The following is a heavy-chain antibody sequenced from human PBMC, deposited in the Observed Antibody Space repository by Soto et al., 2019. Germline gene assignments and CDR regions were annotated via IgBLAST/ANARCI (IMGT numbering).Heavy chain of an antibody. Sequence: TGGSLRLSCAASGFTFSSYAMHWVRQAPGKGLEWVAVISYDGSNKYYADSVKGRFTISRDNSKNTLYLQMNSLRAEDTAVYYCANSMVRGARGYYYYGMDVWGQGXTVTVSS. D-gene: IGHD3-10*01. J-gene: IGHJ6*02. CDR2: ISYDGSNK. CDR1: GFTFSSYA. CDR3: ANSMVRGARGYYYYGMDV. V-gene: IGHV3-30-3*01.